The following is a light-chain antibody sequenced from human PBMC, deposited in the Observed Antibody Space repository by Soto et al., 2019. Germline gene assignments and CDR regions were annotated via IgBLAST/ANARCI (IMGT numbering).Light chain of an antibody. CDR2: EGT. J-gene: IGLJ1*01. CDR1: SSDVGNYDL. CDR3: CSFAGSKTPYL. V-gene: IGLV2-23*01. Sequence: ALAQPASVSGSPGQSITISCTGTSSDVGNYDLVSWYQQLPGKAPKLLIYEGTNRPSGISDRFSGSKSGNTASLTISGLQAEDEADYYCCSFAGSKTPYLFGSGTKVTVL.